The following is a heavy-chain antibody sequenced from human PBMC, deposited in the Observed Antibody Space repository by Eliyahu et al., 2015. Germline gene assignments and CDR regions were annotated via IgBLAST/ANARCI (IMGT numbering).Heavy chain of an antibody. CDR3: ARERVAWLYASGSRYSTPHYFGMDV. CDR1: GXXFTGXY. Sequence: QVQLVQSGAEVKKPGASVKVSCRASGXXFTGXYLHXVRQAPGQGLEWXGGXNPSNGGTKYAQKFQGRVTMTRDTSITTAYMELSSLRSDDTAIYYCARERVAWLYASGSRYSTPHYFGMDVWGQGTTVTVSS. D-gene: IGHD3-10*01. CDR2: XNPSNGGT. V-gene: IGHV1-2*02. J-gene: IGHJ6*02.